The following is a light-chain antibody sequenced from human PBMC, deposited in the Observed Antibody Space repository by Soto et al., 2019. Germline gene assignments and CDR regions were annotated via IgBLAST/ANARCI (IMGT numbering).Light chain of an antibody. V-gene: IGKV1-39*01. J-gene: IGKJ1*01. Sequence: DIQMTQSPSSLSASVGDRVTITCRASQSISSYLNWYQQKPGKAPKLLIYAASSLQSGVPSRFSGSGSGTDFTLTISILQPGDFATYYCQQVYGTPRTFGQGTRVDIK. CDR1: QSISSY. CDR3: QQVYGTPRT. CDR2: AAS.